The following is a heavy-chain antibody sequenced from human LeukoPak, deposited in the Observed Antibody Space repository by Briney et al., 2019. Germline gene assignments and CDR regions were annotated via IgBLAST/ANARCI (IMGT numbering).Heavy chain of an antibody. CDR2: ISAGGGGS. J-gene: IGHJ4*02. V-gene: IGHV3-23*01. CDR3: AKGGRMVRGVIVANYYFDY. D-gene: IGHD3-10*01. Sequence: GGSLRLSCAASRFTFSSYAMSWVRQAPGKGLEWVSSISAGGGGSYYADSVQGRFTISRDTSKNTLYLQMNSLRAEDTAVYYCAKGGRMVRGVIVANYYFDYWGQGTLVTVSS. CDR1: RFTFSSYA.